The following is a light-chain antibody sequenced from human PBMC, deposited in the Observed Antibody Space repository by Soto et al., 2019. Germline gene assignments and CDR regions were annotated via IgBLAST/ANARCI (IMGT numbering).Light chain of an antibody. CDR1: ISNIGGNS. CDR3: GSWDSSLSAYV. CDR2: DDD. V-gene: IGLV1-51*01. Sequence: QSVLTQPPCVSAAPGQRVTISCSGSISNIGGNSVSWYQQLPGTAPKLLIYDDDKRPSGIPDRFSGSKSGTSATLGITGFQTGDEADYYCGSWDSSLSAYVFGTGTKVTVL. J-gene: IGLJ1*01.